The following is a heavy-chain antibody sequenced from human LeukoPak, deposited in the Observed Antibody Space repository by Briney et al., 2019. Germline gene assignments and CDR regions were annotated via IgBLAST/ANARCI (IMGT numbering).Heavy chain of an antibody. V-gene: IGHV1-2*06. CDR2: INPNSGGT. J-gene: IGHJ6*02. Sequence: ASVKVSCTASGYTFTGYYMHWVRQAPGQGLEWMGRINPNSGGTNYAQKFQGRVTMTRDTSISTAYMELSRLRSDDTAVYCCARDHLASTRGYYYYYYGMDVCGQGTTVTVSS. CDR1: GYTFTGYY. D-gene: IGHD5-24*01. CDR3: ARDHLASTRGYYYYYYGMDV.